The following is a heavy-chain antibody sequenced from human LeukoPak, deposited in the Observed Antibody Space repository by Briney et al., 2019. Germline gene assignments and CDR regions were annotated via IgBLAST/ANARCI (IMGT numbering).Heavy chain of an antibody. CDR2: INPNSGGT. D-gene: IGHD3-10*01. CDR3: ARIGYYGSAPDY. Sequence: ASVKVSCKASGYTFTGYYMHWVRQAPGQGLEWMGWINPNSGGTNYAQKFHDRVTMTRATSISTAYMELSRLRSDDTAVYYCARIGYYGSAPDYWGQGTLVTVSS. J-gene: IGHJ4*02. CDR1: GYTFTGYY. V-gene: IGHV1-2*02.